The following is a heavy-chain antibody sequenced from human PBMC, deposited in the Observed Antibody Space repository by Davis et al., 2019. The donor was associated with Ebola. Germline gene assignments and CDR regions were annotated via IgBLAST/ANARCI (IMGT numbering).Heavy chain of an antibody. CDR2: FDPEDGET. D-gene: IGHD6-13*01. CDR1: GYTLTELS. Sequence: ASVTVSCKVSGYTLTELSMHWVRQAPGKGLEWMGGFDPEDGETIYAQKFQGRVTMTEDTSTDTAYMELSSLRSEDTAVYYCATDRAGQQLFAFDIWGQGTMVTVSS. V-gene: IGHV1-24*01. CDR3: ATDRAGQQLFAFDI. J-gene: IGHJ3*02.